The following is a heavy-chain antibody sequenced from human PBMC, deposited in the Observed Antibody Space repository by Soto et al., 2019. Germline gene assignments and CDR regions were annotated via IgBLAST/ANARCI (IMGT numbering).Heavy chain of an antibody. V-gene: IGHV3-30*18. J-gene: IGHJ4*02. D-gene: IGHD3-22*01. CDR3: AKIGIPDYYDRSGYAY. CDR1: GFTFSTYG. CDR2: ISYDGSDK. Sequence: QVQLVESGGGVVQPGRSPRLSCAASGFTFSTYGMHWVRQAPGKGLEWVAVISYDGSDKYYAESVKGRFTISRDNSKNTLYLQMNSLRAEDTAVYYCAKIGIPDYYDRSGYAYWGQGTLVTVSS.